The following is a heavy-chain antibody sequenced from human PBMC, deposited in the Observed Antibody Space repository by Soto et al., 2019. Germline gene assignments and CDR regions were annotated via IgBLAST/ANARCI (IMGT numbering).Heavy chain of an antibody. CDR3: ARASHKSCSSLRGRYFVN. CDR2: ISGGGSNT. V-gene: IGHV3-23*01. J-gene: IGHJ4*02. CDR1: GFPFSSYV. D-gene: IGHD2-15*01. Sequence: PGGSLRLSCAASGFPFSSYVMSWVRQAPGKGLEWVSGISGGGSNTFYADSVKGRFTISRDNSKNTLLLQMNSLGAEDTAVYYCARASHKSCSSLRGRYFVNGGPGIVVTVSS.